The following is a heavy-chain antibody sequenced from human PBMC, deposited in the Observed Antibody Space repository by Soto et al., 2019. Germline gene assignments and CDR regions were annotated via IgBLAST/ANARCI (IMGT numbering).Heavy chain of an antibody. CDR3: ATGRTSAGSWAN. CDR2: FYYRGST. J-gene: IGHJ4*02. CDR1: GGSISSYY. D-gene: IGHD6-13*01. Sequence: QVQLQESGPGLVKPSETLSLTCTVSGGSISSYYWSWIRQAPGKGLEWIAYFYYRGSTNYNPSLKSRATISVDTAKNQFSLELNSVAAADTAVYYCATGRTSAGSWANWGQGTLVTVSS. V-gene: IGHV4-59*01.